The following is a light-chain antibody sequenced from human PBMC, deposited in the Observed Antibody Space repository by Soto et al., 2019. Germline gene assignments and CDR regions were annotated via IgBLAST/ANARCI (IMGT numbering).Light chain of an antibody. CDR2: AAS. Sequence: DIQMNQSPSSLSASVGDSVTITCRASQSISNYLNWYQQKPGQAPKLLVYAASSLQSGFPSRFSGSGSGTDFTLTIRSLQPEDFATYYCQPSYSTPFTFGPGNKGDI. J-gene: IGKJ3*01. V-gene: IGKV1-39*01. CDR1: QSISNY. CDR3: QPSYSTPFT.